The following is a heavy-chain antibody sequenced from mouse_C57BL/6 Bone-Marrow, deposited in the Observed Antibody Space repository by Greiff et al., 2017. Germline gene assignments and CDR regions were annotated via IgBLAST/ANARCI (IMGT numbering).Heavy chain of an antibody. Sequence: EVMLVESGGGLVQPKGSLKLSCAASGFTFTTYAMHWVRQAPGKGLEWVARISSNSSNYATYYANSVKDRFTISRDDSQSMLYLQMNHLKTENTAVYYCVKSNCAWFAYWGQGTLVTVSA. CDR3: VKSNCAWFAY. V-gene: IGHV10-3*01. CDR2: ISSNSSNYAT. CDR1: GFTFTTYA. D-gene: IGHD4-1*01. J-gene: IGHJ3*01.